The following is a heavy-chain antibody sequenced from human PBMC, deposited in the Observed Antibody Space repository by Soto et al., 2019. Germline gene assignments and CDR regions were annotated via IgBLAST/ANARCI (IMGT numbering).Heavy chain of an antibody. CDR3: ARARNGRPQNRSDAFDM. Sequence: SVKVSCKASGGTFSSYASRWVRQAPGQGLEWMGGIIPIFGTANYAQKFQGRVTITADESTSTAYMELSSLRSEDTAVYYCARARNGRPQNRSDAFDMCAQGTIVT. V-gene: IGHV1-69*13. CDR1: GGTFSSYA. J-gene: IGHJ3*02. D-gene: IGHD1-1*01. CDR2: IIPIFGTA.